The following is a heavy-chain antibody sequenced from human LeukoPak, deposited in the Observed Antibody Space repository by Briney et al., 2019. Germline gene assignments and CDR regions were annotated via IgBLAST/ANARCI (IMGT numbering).Heavy chain of an antibody. D-gene: IGHD6-6*01. Sequence: GGSLRLSCAVSGFTFTTYWMSWVRQAPGKGLEWVANIKQDGSEKDYVDSVKGRFTISRDNAKNSMYLQMNSLRAEDTAVYYCARVYSSSSGRALDYWGQGTLVTVSS. J-gene: IGHJ4*02. CDR3: ARVYSSSSGRALDY. CDR1: GFTFTTYW. V-gene: IGHV3-7*01. CDR2: IKQDGSEK.